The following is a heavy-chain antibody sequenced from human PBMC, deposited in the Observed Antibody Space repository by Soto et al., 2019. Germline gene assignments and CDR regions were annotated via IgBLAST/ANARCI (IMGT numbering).Heavy chain of an antibody. V-gene: IGHV3-15*01. CDR2: IKSKTDGETR. Sequence: EVQLVESGGVLVKPGGSLRLSCAVSGFPFSNGWMSWVRQAPGKGLEWVGRIKSKTDGETRDYAGPVKDRFTISRDDSKKTLYLQMNSLKTEDSAVYYCSTDLGYYGMAVWGQGTTVTVSS. J-gene: IGHJ6*02. D-gene: IGHD2-15*01. CDR3: STDLGYYGMAV. CDR1: GFPFSNGW.